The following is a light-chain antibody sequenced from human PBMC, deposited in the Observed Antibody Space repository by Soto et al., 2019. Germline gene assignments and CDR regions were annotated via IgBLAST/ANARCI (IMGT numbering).Light chain of an antibody. V-gene: IGKV1-39*01. Sequence: EIEVTQSPSFLSASVGDRVTITFRASQAISKYLNWYQQKPGKAPNLLIFAASSLQSGVPSRFSGSRSGPDFTLTISSLQPEDFATYYCQQSYSSPPTFGQGSKADVK. CDR3: QQSYSSPPT. CDR2: AAS. CDR1: QAISKY. J-gene: IGKJ1*01.